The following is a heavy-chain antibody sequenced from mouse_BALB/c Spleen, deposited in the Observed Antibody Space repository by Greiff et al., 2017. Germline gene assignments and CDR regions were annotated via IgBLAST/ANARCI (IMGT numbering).Heavy chain of an antibody. J-gene: IGHJ3*01. Sequence: VKLMESGAELVKPGASVKLSCKASGYTFTSYYMYWVKQRPGQGLEWIGEINPSNGGTNFNEKFKSKATLTVDKSSSTAYMQLSSLTSEDSAVYYCTRPWYYGGFAYWGQGTLVTVSA. CDR2: INPSNGGT. CDR3: TRPWYYGGFAY. D-gene: IGHD1-1*01. CDR1: GYTFTSYY. V-gene: IGHV1S81*02.